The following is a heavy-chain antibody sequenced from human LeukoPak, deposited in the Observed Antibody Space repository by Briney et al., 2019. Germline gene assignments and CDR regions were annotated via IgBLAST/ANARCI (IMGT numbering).Heavy chain of an antibody. J-gene: IGHJ4*02. Sequence: GGSLRLSCVGSGFIFNSAWVGWVRQVPGKGLEWVGRIKSKRDGGSADYAAPVEDRFTISRDDSKNMLYLQMNSLKTEDTAVYYCTTGMASAGHDGYWGQGTLVTVSS. V-gene: IGHV3-15*01. CDR2: IKSKRDGGSA. CDR1: GFIFNSAW. D-gene: IGHD6-13*01. CDR3: TTGMASAGHDGY.